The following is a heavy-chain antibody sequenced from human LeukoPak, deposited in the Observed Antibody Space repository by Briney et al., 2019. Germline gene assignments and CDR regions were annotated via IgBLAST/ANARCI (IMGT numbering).Heavy chain of an antibody. J-gene: IGHJ4*02. V-gene: IGHV3-13*01. Sequence: PGGSLRLSCAASGFTFSSYDMHWVRQATGKGLEWVSAIGTAGDTYYPGSVKGRFTISRENAKNSLYLQMNSLRAGDTAVYYCARGLHSSSWSGSGYWGQGTLVTVSS. CDR1: GFTFSSYD. D-gene: IGHD6-13*01. CDR2: IGTAGDT. CDR3: ARGLHSSSWSGSGY.